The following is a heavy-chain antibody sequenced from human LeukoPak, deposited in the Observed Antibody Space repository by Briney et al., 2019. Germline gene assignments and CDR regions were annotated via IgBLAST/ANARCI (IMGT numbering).Heavy chain of an antibody. V-gene: IGHV4-59*01. CDR2: IYSSGST. D-gene: IGHD6-25*01. CDR3: ARVVHIAASYYFDY. CDR1: GGSISSYY. J-gene: IGHJ4*02. Sequence: SETLSLTCTVSGGSISSYYWSWIRQPPGKGLEWIGYIYSSGSTNYNPPLKSRVTISVDTSKNQFSLKLSSVTAADTAVYYCARVVHIAASYYFDYWGQGTPVTVSS.